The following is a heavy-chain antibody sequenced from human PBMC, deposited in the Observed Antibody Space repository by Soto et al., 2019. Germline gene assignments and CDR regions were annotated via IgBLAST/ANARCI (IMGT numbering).Heavy chain of an antibody. V-gene: IGHV4-34*01. D-gene: IGHD6-13*01. J-gene: IGHJ6*02. Sequence: SETLSLTCAVYGGSFSGYYWSWIRQPPGKGLEWIGEINHSGSTNYNPSLKSRVTISVDTSKNQFSLKLSSVTAADTAVYYCASRSNPYSSSWHSNYYYYYYGMDVWAQGTTVTVSS. CDR2: INHSGST. CDR1: GGSFSGYY. CDR3: ASRSNPYSSSWHSNYYYYYYGMDV.